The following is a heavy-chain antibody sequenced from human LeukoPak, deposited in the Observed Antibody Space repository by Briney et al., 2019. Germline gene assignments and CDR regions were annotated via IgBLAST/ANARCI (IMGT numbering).Heavy chain of an antibody. CDR1: GYTLTELS. Sequence: GASVKVSCKVSGYTLTELSMHWVRQAPGKGLELMGGFDPEDGETIYAQKFQGRVTMTEDTSTDTAYMELSSLRSEDTAVYYCATSYYGSGSYFVYWGQGTLVTVSS. CDR3: ATSYYGSGSYFVY. V-gene: IGHV1-24*01. D-gene: IGHD3-10*01. CDR2: FDPEDGET. J-gene: IGHJ4*02.